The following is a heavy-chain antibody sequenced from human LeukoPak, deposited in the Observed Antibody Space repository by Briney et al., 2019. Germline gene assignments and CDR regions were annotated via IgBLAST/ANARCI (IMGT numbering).Heavy chain of an antibody. J-gene: IGHJ3*02. CDR2: IHHSGNA. D-gene: IGHD6-13*01. CDR1: GVSITDYY. CDR3: ARRSSSWEAFDI. Sequence: PSETLSLTCTVSGVSITDYYWNWIRQPPGKGLEWIGYIHHSGNANYNPSLNSRVTMSVDTSTNHFSLKLTSVTAADTAVYYCARRSSSWEAFDIWGQGTMVTVSS. V-gene: IGHV4-59*01.